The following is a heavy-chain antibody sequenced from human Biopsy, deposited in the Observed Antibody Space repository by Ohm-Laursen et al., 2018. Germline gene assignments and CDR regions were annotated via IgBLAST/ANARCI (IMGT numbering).Heavy chain of an antibody. CDR1: GKTFSDYQ. CDR3: GNEVHGRDY. Sequence: SETLSLTCAVFGKTFSDYQRSWIRQPPGKGLEWIGQINQAGTTNYNPSLKSRVSISADASKYKFSLRLTSVTAADTAVYLCGNEVHGRDYWGLGAQVTVSS. V-gene: IGHV4-34*08. CDR2: INQAGTT. J-gene: IGHJ4*02. D-gene: IGHD2-15*01.